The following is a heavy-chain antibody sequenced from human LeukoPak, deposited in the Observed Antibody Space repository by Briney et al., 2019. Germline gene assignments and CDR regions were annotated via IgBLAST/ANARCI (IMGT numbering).Heavy chain of an antibody. CDR2: IYYSGST. CDR1: GGSISSSSYY. D-gene: IGHD2-21*01. V-gene: IGHV4-39*01. J-gene: IGHJ3*02. Sequence: SETLSLTCTVSGGSISSSSYYWGWIRQPPGKGLEWIGSIYYSGSTYYNPSLKSRVTISVDTSKNQFSLKLISVTAADTAVYYCARRSVAHDGFDIWGQGTMVIVSS. CDR3: ARRSVAHDGFDI.